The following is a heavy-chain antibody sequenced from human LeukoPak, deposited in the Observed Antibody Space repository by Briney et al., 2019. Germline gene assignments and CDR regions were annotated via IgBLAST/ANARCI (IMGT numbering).Heavy chain of an antibody. J-gene: IGHJ3*02. V-gene: IGHV4-30-4*01. D-gene: IGHD3-22*01. CDR2: IYYSGST. CDR1: GGSISSGDYY. CDR3: ARAPRDYYDSSGYYYPRGGSAFDI. Sequence: SETLSLTCTVSGGSISSGDYYWSWIRQPPGKGLEWIGYIYYSGSTYYNPSLKSRVTISVDTSKNQFSLKLSSVTAADTAVYYCARAPRDYYDSSGYYYPRGGSAFDIWGQGTMVTVSS.